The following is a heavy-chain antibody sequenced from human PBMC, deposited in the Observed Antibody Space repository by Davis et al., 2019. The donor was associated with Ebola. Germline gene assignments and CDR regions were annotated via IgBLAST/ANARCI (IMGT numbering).Heavy chain of an antibody. D-gene: IGHD1-26*01. CDR3: ARNGGSYSYYYYYGMDV. J-gene: IGHJ6*02. Sequence: GGSLRLSCAASGFSFSGYWMNWVRQAPGKGLEWVSYISSSGSTIYYADSVKGRFTISRDNAKNSLYLQMNSLRAEDTAVYYCARNGGSYSYYYYYGMDVWGQGTTVTVSS. CDR1: GFSFSGYW. CDR2: ISSSGSTI. V-gene: IGHV3-48*03.